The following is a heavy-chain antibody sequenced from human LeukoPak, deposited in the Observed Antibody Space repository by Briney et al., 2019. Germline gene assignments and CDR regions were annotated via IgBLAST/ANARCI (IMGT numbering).Heavy chain of an antibody. Sequence: ASVKVSCKASGYTFTSYYMHWVRQAPGQGLEWMGIINPSGGSTSYAQKFQGRVTMTRDTSTSTVYMELSSLRSEDTAVYYCASGSWGYYDSSGYFLNYYYYMDVWGKGTTVTVSS. CDR2: INPSGGST. J-gene: IGHJ6*03. V-gene: IGHV1-46*01. CDR3: ASGSWGYYDSSGYFLNYYYYMDV. D-gene: IGHD3-22*01. CDR1: GYTFTSYY.